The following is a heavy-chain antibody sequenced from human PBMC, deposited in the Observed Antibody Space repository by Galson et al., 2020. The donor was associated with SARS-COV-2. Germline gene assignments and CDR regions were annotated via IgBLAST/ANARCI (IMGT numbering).Heavy chain of an antibody. CDR2: INSSGST. CDR3: AREETFFLVVTATRWCYFDY. CDR1: GGSFSGYY. V-gene: IGHV4-34*01. Sequence: SETLSLTCAVYGGSFSGYYWSWIRQPPGKGLEWIGEINSSGSTNYNPSLKSRVTISVDTSKNHFSLKLSSVTAADTAVYYCAREETFFLVVTATRWCYFDYWGWGTLGTVCS. J-gene: IGHJ4*02. D-gene: IGHD2-21*02.